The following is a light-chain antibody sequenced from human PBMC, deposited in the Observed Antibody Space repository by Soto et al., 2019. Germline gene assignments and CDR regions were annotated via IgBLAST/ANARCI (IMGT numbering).Light chain of an antibody. CDR3: QQYNSYSGT. CDR2: KAS. J-gene: IGKJ1*01. Sequence: DIQMTQSPSTLSASVGDRVTITCRARQSISSWLAWYQQKPGKDPKLLIYKASSLESGVPSRFIGSGSEKQITITISSLQPDDFATYYCQQYNSYSGTFGQGTKVEIK. V-gene: IGKV1-5*03. CDR1: QSISSW.